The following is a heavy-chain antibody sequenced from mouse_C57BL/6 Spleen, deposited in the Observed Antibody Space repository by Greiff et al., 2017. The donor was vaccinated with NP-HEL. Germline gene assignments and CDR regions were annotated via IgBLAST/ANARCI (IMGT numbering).Heavy chain of an antibody. CDR3: ARTGTRGDY. CDR2: IHPNSGST. CDR1: GYTFTSYW. Sequence: QVQLQQPGAELVKPGALVKLSCKASGYTFTSYWMHWVKQRPGPGLEWIGMIHPNSGSTNYNEKFKSKATLTVDKSSSTAYMQLSSLTSEDSAVYYCARTGTRGDYWGQGTTLTVSS. J-gene: IGHJ2*01. V-gene: IGHV1-64*01. D-gene: IGHD4-1*01.